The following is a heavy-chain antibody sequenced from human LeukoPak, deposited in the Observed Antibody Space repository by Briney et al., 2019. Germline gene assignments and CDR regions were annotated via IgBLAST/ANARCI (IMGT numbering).Heavy chain of an antibody. J-gene: IGHJ3*02. CDR1: GFIFSSSW. V-gene: IGHV3-74*01. CDR2: ISNEGSST. D-gene: IGHD3-22*01. CDR3: ARTSSGYSSDVFDI. Sequence: PGGSLRLSCAASGFIFSSSWMHWVRQAPGKGLVWVSGISNEGSSTRYADSVKGRITISRDNAKKRLYLQMNSLRAEDTAVYYCARTSSGYSSDVFDIWGRGTMVAVSS.